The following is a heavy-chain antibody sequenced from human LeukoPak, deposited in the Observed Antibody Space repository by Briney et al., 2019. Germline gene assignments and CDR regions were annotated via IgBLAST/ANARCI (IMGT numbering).Heavy chain of an antibody. CDR3: ARETRKDNWFDP. Sequence: SETLSLTCTVSGGSISSSSYYWGWIRQPPGKGLEWIGSIYYSGSTYYNPSLKSRVTISVDTSKNQFSLKLSSVTAADTAVYYCARETRKDNWFDPWGQGTLVTVSS. D-gene: IGHD1-14*01. CDR2: IYYSGST. J-gene: IGHJ5*02. CDR1: GGSISSSSYY. V-gene: IGHV4-39*07.